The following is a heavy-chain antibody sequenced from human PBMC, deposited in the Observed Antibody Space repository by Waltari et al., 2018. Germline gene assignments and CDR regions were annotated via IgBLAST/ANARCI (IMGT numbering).Heavy chain of an antibody. CDR2: IYYSGST. CDR3: ARLRRVGATPLRYYYYMDV. CDR1: GGSISSYY. J-gene: IGHJ6*03. D-gene: IGHD1-26*01. Sequence: QVQLQESGPGLVKPSETLSLTCTVSGGSISSYYWSWIRQPPGKGLEWIGYIYYSGSTNYNPSLKSRVTISVDTSKNQFSLKLSSVTAADTAVYYCARLRRVGATPLRYYYYMDVWGKGTTVTISS. V-gene: IGHV4-59*08.